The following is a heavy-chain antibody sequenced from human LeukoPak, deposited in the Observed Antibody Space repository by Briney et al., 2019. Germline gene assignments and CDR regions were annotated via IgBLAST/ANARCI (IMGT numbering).Heavy chain of an antibody. V-gene: IGHV4-34*01. D-gene: IGHD3-22*01. Sequence: SETLSLTCAVYGGSFSGYYWSWIRQPPGNRLEWIGEINHSGSTNYNPSLKSRVTISVDTSKNQFSLKLSSVTAADTAVYYCASLDSSGRSAADYWGQGTLVTVSS. CDR1: GGSFSGYY. CDR2: INHSGST. J-gene: IGHJ4*02. CDR3: ASLDSSGRSAADY.